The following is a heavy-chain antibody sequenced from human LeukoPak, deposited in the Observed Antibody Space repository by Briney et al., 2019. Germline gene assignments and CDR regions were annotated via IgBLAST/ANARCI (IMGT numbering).Heavy chain of an antibody. CDR1: GFTFSSYA. CDR3: AKGLLRGYSYAFDY. V-gene: IGHV3-23*01. CDR2: IVGGGGTT. Sequence: GGSLRLSCAASGFTFSSYAMSWVRQAPGKGLEWVSAIVGGGGTTYYADSVKGRFSISRDNSKNTLYLQLSSPRAEDTAVYYCAKGLLRGYSYAFDYWGQGTLVTVSS. J-gene: IGHJ4*02. D-gene: IGHD5-18*01.